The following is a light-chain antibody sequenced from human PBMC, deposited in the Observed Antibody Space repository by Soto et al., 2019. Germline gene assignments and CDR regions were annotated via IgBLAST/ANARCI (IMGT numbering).Light chain of an antibody. CDR2: GTS. J-gene: IGKJ1*01. CDR1: QSDGSNY. CDR3: QQYNNWPPWT. V-gene: IGKV3-20*01. Sequence: DIVLTQSPGTLSLSPGDRATLSCRASQSDGSNYLAWYQQKPGQAPRLLIYGTSSRAAGIPDRFTGSGSGTDFTLTISRLEPEDFAVYYCQQYNNWPPWTFGQGTKVDIK.